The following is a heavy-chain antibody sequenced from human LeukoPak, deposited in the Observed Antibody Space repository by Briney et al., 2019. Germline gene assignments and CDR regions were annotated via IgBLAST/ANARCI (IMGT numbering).Heavy chain of an antibody. CDR1: GGSFSGFY. J-gene: IGHJ4*02. CDR2: INHSGTT. CDR3: ARGQYYDSSGNYYFHY. D-gene: IGHD3-22*01. Sequence: PSETLSLTCGVYGGSFSGFYWNWIRQPPGKGLECIGEINHSGTTNYNPSLKSRVTISVDTSKNQVSLNLHSVTAADTAVYYCARGQYYDSSGNYYFHYWGQGTLVTVSS. V-gene: IGHV4-34*01.